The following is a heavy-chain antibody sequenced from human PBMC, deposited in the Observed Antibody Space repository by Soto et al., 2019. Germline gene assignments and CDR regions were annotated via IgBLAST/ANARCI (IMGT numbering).Heavy chain of an antibody. CDR2: IIPIFGTA. Sequence: SVKVSCKASGGTFSSYAISWVRQAPGQGLEWMGRIIPIFGTANYAQKFQGRVAITADESTSTAYMELSSLRSEDTAVYYCARGGLRRGYYYGMDVWGQGTTVAVSS. CDR1: GGTFSSYA. V-gene: IGHV1-69*13. J-gene: IGHJ6*02. D-gene: IGHD5-12*01. CDR3: ARGGLRRGYYYGMDV.